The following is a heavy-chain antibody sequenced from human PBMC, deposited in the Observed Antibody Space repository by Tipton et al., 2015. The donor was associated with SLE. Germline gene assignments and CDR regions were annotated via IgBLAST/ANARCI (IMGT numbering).Heavy chain of an antibody. Sequence: GLVKPSETLSLTCTVSGGSISSYYWSWIRQPPGKGLEWIGCIYTSGSTNYNPSLKSRVTISVDTSKNQFSLKLSSVTAADTAVYYCARSSYEGATRGPSSFDYWGQGTLVTVSS. CDR3: ARSSYEGATRGPSSFDY. D-gene: IGHD1-26*01. J-gene: IGHJ4*02. V-gene: IGHV4-4*09. CDR1: GGSISSYY. CDR2: IYTSGST.